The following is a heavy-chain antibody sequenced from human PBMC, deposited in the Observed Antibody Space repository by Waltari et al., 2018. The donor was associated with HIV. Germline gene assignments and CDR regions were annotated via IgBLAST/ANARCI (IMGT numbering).Heavy chain of an antibody. V-gene: IGHV3-7*01. J-gene: IGHJ4*02. CDR2: RKEDGSE. CDR3: ATWAQGGIENY. D-gene: IGHD3-16*01. Sequence: EVQLVESGGGLVQPGGSLRLSCVVPGLTFRNYWLNWVRQALGKGLEWVANRKEDGSERYVDSVKGRFTVSRDNSKNSLYLQMNSLRAEDTAMYFCATWAQGGIENYWGQGALVTVSS. CDR1: GLTFRNYW.